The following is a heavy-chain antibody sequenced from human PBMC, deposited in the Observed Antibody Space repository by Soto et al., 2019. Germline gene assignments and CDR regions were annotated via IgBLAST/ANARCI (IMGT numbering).Heavy chain of an antibody. V-gene: IGHV3-30*18. Sequence: PGGSLRLSCAASGFTFSSYGMHWVRQAPGKGLEWVAVISYDGSNKYYADSVKGRFTISRDNSKNTLYLQMNSLRAEDTAVYYCAKGGTWIQLWLLDYWGQGTLVTVSS. D-gene: IGHD5-18*01. J-gene: IGHJ4*02. CDR1: GFTFSSYG. CDR3: AKGGTWIQLWLLDY. CDR2: ISYDGSNK.